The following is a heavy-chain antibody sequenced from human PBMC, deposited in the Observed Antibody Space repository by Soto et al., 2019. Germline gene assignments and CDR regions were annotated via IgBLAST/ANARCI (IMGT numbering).Heavy chain of an antibody. Sequence: GGSLRLSCAASGFTFSSYSMSWVRPAPGKGLEWVSAISGSGGSTYYADSVKGRFTISRDNSKNTLYLQMNSLRAEDTAVYYCATLTRGIAARNAFDIWGQGTMVTVSS. CDR3: ATLTRGIAARNAFDI. D-gene: IGHD6-6*01. V-gene: IGHV3-23*01. CDR1: GFTFSSYS. J-gene: IGHJ3*02. CDR2: ISGSGGST.